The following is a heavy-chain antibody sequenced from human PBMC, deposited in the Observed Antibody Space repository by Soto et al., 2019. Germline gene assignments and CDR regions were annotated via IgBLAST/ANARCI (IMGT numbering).Heavy chain of an antibody. D-gene: IGHD6-19*01. CDR2: LYYRTKWSN. Sequence: QVQLQQSGPGLVQPSHTLSLTCAISGDSVSTSSSACSRIRQPPSGVLEWLARLYYRTKWSNDYAVSGMGRITISPDTPKNQFSLQLNSVTPEDTAVYFCVRYTGWYNFDFWGQGTLVTVSS. J-gene: IGHJ4*02. CDR1: GDSVSTSSSA. V-gene: IGHV6-1*01. CDR3: VRYTGWYNFDF.